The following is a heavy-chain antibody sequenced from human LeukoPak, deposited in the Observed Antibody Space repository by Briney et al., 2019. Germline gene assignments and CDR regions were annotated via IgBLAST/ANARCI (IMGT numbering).Heavy chain of an antibody. V-gene: IGHV1-18*01. Sequence: GASVKVSCKASGYTFTSYGISWVRQAPGQGLEWMGWISAYNGNTNYAQKLQGRVTMTTDTSTSTAYMELRSLRSDDTAVYYCATSRVGSGCYMVDAFDIWGQGTMVTVSS. D-gene: IGHD6-19*01. CDR2: ISAYNGNT. CDR3: ATSRVGSGCYMVDAFDI. CDR1: GYTFTSYG. J-gene: IGHJ3*02.